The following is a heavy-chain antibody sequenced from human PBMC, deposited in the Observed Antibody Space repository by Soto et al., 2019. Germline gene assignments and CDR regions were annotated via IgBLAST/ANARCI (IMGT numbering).Heavy chain of an antibody. J-gene: IGHJ6*02. D-gene: IGHD6-13*01. V-gene: IGHV1-69*13. CDR1: GGTFSSYA. Sequence: ASVKVSCKASGGTFSSYAISWVRQAPGQGLEWMGGIIPIFGTANYAQKFQGRVTITADESTSTAYMELSSLRSEDTAVYYCAREWWRASRSWPDYYYYGMDVWGQGTTVTVYS. CDR2: IIPIFGTA. CDR3: AREWWRASRSWPDYYYYGMDV.